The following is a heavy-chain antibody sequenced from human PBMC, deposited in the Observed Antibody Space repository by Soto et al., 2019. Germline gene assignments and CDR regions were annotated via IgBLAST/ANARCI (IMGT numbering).Heavy chain of an antibody. J-gene: IGHJ3*02. CDR3: ARGVVDGYYDSSGYYFDAFDI. Sequence: GASVKVSCKASGYTFTSYGISWVRQAPGQGLEWMGGIIPIFGTANYAQKFQGRVTITADESTSTAYMELSSLRSEDTAVYYCARGVVDGYYDSSGYYFDAFDIWGQGTMVTVSS. D-gene: IGHD3-22*01. CDR1: GYTFTSYG. V-gene: IGHV1-69*13. CDR2: IIPIFGTA.